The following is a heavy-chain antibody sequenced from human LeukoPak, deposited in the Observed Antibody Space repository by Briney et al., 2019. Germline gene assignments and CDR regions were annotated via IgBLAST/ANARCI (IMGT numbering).Heavy chain of an antibody. D-gene: IGHD3/OR15-3a*01. J-gene: IGHJ4*02. CDR2: IHIGNST. Sequence: GGSLRLSCAASGFTVSSNDMSWVRQAPGKGLEWVSIIHIGNSTYYADSVKGRFTISRDNSKNTLYLQMSSLRADDTAVYYCAADWPLDYWGQGTLVTVSS. CDR1: GFTVSSND. CDR3: AADWPLDY. V-gene: IGHV3-66*01.